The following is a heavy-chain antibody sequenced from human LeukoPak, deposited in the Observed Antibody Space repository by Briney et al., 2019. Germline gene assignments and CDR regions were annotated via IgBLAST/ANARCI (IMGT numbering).Heavy chain of an antibody. Sequence: SETLSLTCTVSGGFISSSSYCWGCIRQPPGKGLECIGSIYYSGSTYYNPSLKSRVTISVDTSKNQFSLKLSSVTAADTAVYYCASGGVLLWFGEFSDYWGQGTLVTVSS. D-gene: IGHD3-10*01. CDR1: GGFISSSSYC. CDR3: ASGGVLLWFGEFSDY. J-gene: IGHJ4*02. CDR2: IYYSGST. V-gene: IGHV4-39*07.